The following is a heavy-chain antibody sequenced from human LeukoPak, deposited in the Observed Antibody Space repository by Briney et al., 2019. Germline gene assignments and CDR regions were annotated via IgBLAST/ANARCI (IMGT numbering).Heavy chain of an antibody. CDR2: ISSSGSTI. CDR3: ARNRIRYLDY. V-gene: IGHV3-48*04. CDR1: GFTFSSYW. J-gene: IGHJ4*02. Sequence: GGALRLSCAASGFTFSSYWMSWVRQAPGKGLEWVSYISSSGSTIYYADSVKGRFTISRDNAKNSLYLQMNSLRAEDTAVYYCARNRIRYLDYWGQGTLVTVSS. D-gene: IGHD2/OR15-2a*01.